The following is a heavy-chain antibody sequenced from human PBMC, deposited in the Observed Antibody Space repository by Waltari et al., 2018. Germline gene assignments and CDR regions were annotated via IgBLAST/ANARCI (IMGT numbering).Heavy chain of an antibody. V-gene: IGHV3-66*01. CDR2: LYIGGST. Sequence: EVQLEESGGGLVQPGGSLRLSCAASGFTVSHHFMTWVRQAPGKGLEWLAVLYIGGSTYHADSVKGRFTISRDNSKNTLYLQMSSVRADDTAVYYCARDRSSTSGWYWGALDIWGQGTMVTVSS. CDR1: GFTVSHHF. CDR3: ARDRSSTSGWYWGALDI. J-gene: IGHJ3*02. D-gene: IGHD6-19*01.